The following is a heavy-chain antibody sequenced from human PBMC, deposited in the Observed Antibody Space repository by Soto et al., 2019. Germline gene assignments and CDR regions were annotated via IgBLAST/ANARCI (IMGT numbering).Heavy chain of an antibody. D-gene: IGHD1-7*01. J-gene: IGHJ4*02. CDR1: GFTFSSYS. Sequence: GGSLRLSCAASGFTFSSYSMNWVRQAPGKGLEWVSSISSSSSYIYYADSVKGRFTISRDNAKNSLYLQMNSLRAEDTAVYYCARDGFRKELRGPFDYWGQGTLVTVSS. CDR3: ARDGFRKELRGPFDY. CDR2: ISSSSSYI. V-gene: IGHV3-21*01.